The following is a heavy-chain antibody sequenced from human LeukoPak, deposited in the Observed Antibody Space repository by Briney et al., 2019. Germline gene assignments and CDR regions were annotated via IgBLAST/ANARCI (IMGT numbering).Heavy chain of an antibody. Sequence: LSCAASGCTYSGYEMNWVRQAPGKELEWIGRIYASGTTYYNPFLKSRVTMSIDTSKSQFSLQLASVTAADTAVYYCAREVPAPYYYYYMDVWGKGTTVTVSS. V-gene: IGHV4-4*07. D-gene: IGHD2-2*01. J-gene: IGHJ6*03. CDR3: AREVPAPYYYYYMDV. CDR1: GCTYSGYE. CDR2: IYASGTT.